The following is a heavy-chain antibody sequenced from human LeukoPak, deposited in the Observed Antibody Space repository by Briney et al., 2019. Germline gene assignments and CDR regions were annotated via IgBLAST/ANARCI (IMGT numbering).Heavy chain of an antibody. Sequence: GASVKVSCKASGYTFTGYYMHWVRQAPGQGLEWMGWINPNSGGTNYAQKFQGWVTMTRDTSISTAYMELSRLRSDDTAAYYCARDQTDSVGNQYYFDYWGQGTLVTVSS. CDR3: ARDQTDSVGNQYYFDY. CDR2: INPNSGGT. CDR1: GYTFTGYY. J-gene: IGHJ4*02. D-gene: IGHD5/OR15-5a*01. V-gene: IGHV1-2*04.